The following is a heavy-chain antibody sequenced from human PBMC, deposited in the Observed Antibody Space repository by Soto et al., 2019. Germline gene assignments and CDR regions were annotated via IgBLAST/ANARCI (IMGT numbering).Heavy chain of an antibody. CDR2: IWYDGSNK. CDR3: ARDAYSSASSYYYYYYGMDV. J-gene: IGHJ6*02. CDR1: GFTFSSYG. V-gene: IGHV3-33*01. Sequence: QVQLVESGGGVVQPGRSLRLSCAASGFTFSSYGMHWVRQAPGKGLEWVAVIWYDGSNKYYADSVKGRFTISRDNSNNALYLQMNSLRAEDTAVYYCARDAYSSASSYYYYYYGMDVWGQGTTVTVSS. D-gene: IGHD6-6*01.